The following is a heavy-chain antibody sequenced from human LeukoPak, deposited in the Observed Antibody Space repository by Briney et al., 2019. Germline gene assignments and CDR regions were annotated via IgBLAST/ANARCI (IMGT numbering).Heavy chain of an antibody. CDR2: MSDDGKNK. D-gene: IGHD2-21*02. J-gene: IGHJ4*02. Sequence: GRSLRLSCAASGFTFSTYDMTWVRQAAGTGLEWVSVMSDDGKNKDFADSVKGRFTISRDNSKNTPCLQVNSLRAEETAVYYCAGGNDVMRVTGGFDYWGQGTMVTVSS. CDR1: GFTFSTYD. CDR3: AGGNDVMRVTGGFDY. V-gene: IGHV3-30*04.